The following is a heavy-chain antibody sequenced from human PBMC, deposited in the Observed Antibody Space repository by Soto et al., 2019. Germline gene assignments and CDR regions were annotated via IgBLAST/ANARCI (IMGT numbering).Heavy chain of an antibody. CDR1: GYTFTSYG. D-gene: IGHD6-13*01. J-gene: IGHJ6*02. CDR3: AREVGLGVGLRPSSSWGRRALQINPKYYYSGMDV. V-gene: IGHV1-18*04. Sequence: GASVKVSCKASGYTFTSYGISWVRQAPGQGLEWMGWISAYNGNTNYAQKLQGRVTMTTDTSTSTAYMELRSLRSDDTAVYYCAREVGLGVGLRPSSSWGRRALQINPKYYYSGMDVWGQGTTVTVSS. CDR2: ISAYNGNT.